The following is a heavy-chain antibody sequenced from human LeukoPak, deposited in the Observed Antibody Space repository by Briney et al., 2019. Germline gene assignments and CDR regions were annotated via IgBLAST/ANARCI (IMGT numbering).Heavy chain of an antibody. CDR2: IGANNGDT. D-gene: IGHD2-15*01. Sequence: ASLRVSCTPSGYTFTSFGISWVRQAPGQGLEWMAWIGANNGDTNYAQTVQGRVTITTDTSTSTLYMQLNSLRSDDTAVYYCTRDHCSGVNWPPFDYWGEGTRDTVS. J-gene: IGHJ4*02. CDR3: TRDHCSGVNWPPFDY. V-gene: IGHV1-18*04. CDR1: GYTFTSFG.